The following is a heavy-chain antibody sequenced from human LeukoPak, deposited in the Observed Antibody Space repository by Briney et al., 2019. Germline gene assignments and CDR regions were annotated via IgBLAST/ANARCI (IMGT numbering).Heavy chain of an antibody. V-gene: IGHV3-30*01. Sequence: GSLRLSCAASGFTFSSYAMHWVRQAPGKGLEWVAVISYDGSNKYYADSVKGRFTISRDNSKNTLYLQMNSLRAEDTAVCYCARAVGQQRFDYWGQGTLVTVSS. CDR3: ARAVGQQRFDY. J-gene: IGHJ4*02. CDR2: ISYDGSNK. CDR1: GFTFSSYA. D-gene: IGHD6-13*01.